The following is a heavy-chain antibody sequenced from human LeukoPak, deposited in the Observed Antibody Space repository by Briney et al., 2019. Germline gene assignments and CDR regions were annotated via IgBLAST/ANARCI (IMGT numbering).Heavy chain of an antibody. J-gene: IGHJ4*02. CDR2: INPSGGST. D-gene: IGHD5-12*01. CDR1: GGSFSSYA. CDR3: ARDHGYSGYSFDY. V-gene: IGHV1-46*01. Sequence: ASVKVSCKASGGSFSSYAISWVRQAPGQGLEWMGIINPSGGSTSYAQKFQGRVIMTRDTSTSTVYMELSSLRSEDTAVYYCARDHGYSGYSFDYWGQGTLVTVSS.